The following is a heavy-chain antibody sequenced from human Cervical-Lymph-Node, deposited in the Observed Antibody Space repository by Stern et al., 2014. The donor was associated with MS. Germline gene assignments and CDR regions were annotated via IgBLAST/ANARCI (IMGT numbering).Heavy chain of an antibody. CDR3: ALSSETSDRWYSLGYDL. J-gene: IGHJ5*02. V-gene: IGHV1-69*01. CDR1: GGTFSKFP. Sequence: QVQLVQSWAEGTKPGSSAKVSCKASGGTFSKFPSSWVRQAPGQGLEWMGGLFPVFGTPTYAQEFRGRVTITADVSTSTVYMELSSLRSDDTAVYYCALSSETSDRWYSLGYDLWGQGTLVTVSS. CDR2: LFPVFGTP. D-gene: IGHD6-13*01.